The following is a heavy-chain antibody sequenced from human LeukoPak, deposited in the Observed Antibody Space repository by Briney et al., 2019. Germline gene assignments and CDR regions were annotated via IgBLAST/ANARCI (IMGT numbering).Heavy chain of an antibody. D-gene: IGHD1-7*01. CDR3: ARDLLGWNYLFDY. CDR1: GFTVSTNY. CDR2: IYSGGST. J-gene: IGHJ4*02. V-gene: IGHV3-66*01. Sequence: GGSLRLSCAASGFTVSTNYMNWVRQAPGRGLEWVSVIYSGGSTYYVDSVKGRFTISRDDSKNTLHLLMNSLRAEDTAVYYCARDLLGWNYLFDYWGQGTLVTVSS.